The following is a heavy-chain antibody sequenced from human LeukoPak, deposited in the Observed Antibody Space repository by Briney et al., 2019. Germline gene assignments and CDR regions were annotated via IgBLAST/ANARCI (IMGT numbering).Heavy chain of an antibody. J-gene: IGHJ4*02. CDR1: GGSISSSSYY. V-gene: IGHV4-39*01. D-gene: IGHD1-26*01. CDR3: ARRYSGSYYVDY. CDR2: IYYSGST. Sequence: SETLSLTCTVSGGSISSSSYYWGWIRQPPGKGLEWIGSIYYSGSTYYNPSLKSRVTISVDTSKNQFSLKLSSVTAADTAVCYCARRYSGSYYVDYWGQGTLVTVSS.